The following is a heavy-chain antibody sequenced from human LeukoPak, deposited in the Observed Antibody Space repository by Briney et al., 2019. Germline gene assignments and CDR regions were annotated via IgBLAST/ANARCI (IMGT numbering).Heavy chain of an antibody. CDR1: GFTVSSSY. CDR2: IYSGGTT. J-gene: IGHJ3*02. V-gene: IGHV3-53*01. Sequence: GGSLRLSCAASGFTVSSSYMSWVRQAPGKGLEWVSVIYSGGTTYYADSVKGRFTISRDNSKNTLYLQMNSLRAEDTSVYYCARDLIVGGNHDAFDIWGQGTMVTVSS. CDR3: ARDLIVGGNHDAFDI. D-gene: IGHD1-26*01.